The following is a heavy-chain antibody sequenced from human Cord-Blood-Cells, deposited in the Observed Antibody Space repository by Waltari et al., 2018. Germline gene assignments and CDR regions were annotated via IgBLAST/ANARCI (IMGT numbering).Heavy chain of an antibody. CDR1: GGSISSSSYY. V-gene: IGHV4-39*01. CDR3: SRAYSSSYYFDY. D-gene: IGHD6-6*01. Sequence: QLQLQESGPGLVKPSETLSLTCTVSGGSISSSSYYWGWIRQPPGKGLGWIGSIYYSGSTYYHPSLTSRVTISVDTSKNQFSLKLSSVTAADTAVYYCSRAYSSSYYFDYWGQGTLVTVSS. CDR2: IYYSGST. J-gene: IGHJ4*02.